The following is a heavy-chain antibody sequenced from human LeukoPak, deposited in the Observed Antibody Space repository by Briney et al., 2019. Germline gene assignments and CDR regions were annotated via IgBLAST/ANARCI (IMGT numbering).Heavy chain of an antibody. Sequence: GGSLRLSCAASGFTFSSYAMHWVRQAPGKGLEWVAVISYDGSNKYYADSVKGRFTVSRDNSKNTLYLQMNSLRAEDTAVYYCARGLPYDYWGQGTLVTVSS. CDR1: GFTFSSYA. V-gene: IGHV3-30-3*01. J-gene: IGHJ4*02. CDR3: ARGLPYDY. D-gene: IGHD2-2*02. CDR2: ISYDGSNK.